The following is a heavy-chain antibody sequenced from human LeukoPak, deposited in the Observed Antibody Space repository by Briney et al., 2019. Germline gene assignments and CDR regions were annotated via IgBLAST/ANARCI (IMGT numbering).Heavy chain of an antibody. J-gene: IGHJ5*02. CDR3: ARAEYSNFPGFDP. CDR1: GFSLSTYW. V-gene: IGHV3-7*01. CDR2: IKQDGSEK. Sequence: PGGSLRLSCVASGFSLSTYWMTWVRQAPGKGLEWVATIKQDGSEKYYMDSVRGRFTISRDDAKSSLYLQMDSLRAEDTAVYYCARAEYSNFPGFDPWGQGTLVTVSS. D-gene: IGHD4-11*01.